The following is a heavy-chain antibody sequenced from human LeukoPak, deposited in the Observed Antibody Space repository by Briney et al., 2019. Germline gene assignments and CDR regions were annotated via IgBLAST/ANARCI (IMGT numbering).Heavy chain of an antibody. CDR1: GDTLTTYY. J-gene: IGHJ5*02. Sequence: ASVKVSCKASGDTLTTYYMHWVRQAPGQGLEWMGIINPSDGSTSYAQRFQGRVTITRDMPTSTVYMELTGLRFDDTAVYYCVRRIYCTGGGTCYDGWFDPWGQGTLVTVSS. CDR3: VRRIYCTGGGTCYDGWFDP. CDR2: INPSDGST. D-gene: IGHD2-8*02. V-gene: IGHV1-46*01.